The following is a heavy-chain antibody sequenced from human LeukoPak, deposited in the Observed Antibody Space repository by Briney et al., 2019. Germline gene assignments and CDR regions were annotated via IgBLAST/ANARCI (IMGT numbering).Heavy chain of an antibody. D-gene: IGHD6-13*01. J-gene: IGHJ4*02. V-gene: IGHV3-53*01. Sequence: SGGSLRLSCAASGFTVSSNYMSWVRQAPGKGLEWVSVIYRGGSTYYADSVKGRFTMSRDNSKNTVYLQMDSLRAEDTALYYCARDRGAAAGDWGQGTLVTVSS. CDR2: IYRGGST. CDR3: ARDRGAAAGD. CDR1: GFTVSSNY.